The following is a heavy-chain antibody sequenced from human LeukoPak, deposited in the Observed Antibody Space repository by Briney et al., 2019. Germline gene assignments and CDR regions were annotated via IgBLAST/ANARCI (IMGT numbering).Heavy chain of an antibody. V-gene: IGHV3-66*02. CDR2: IYSGGST. J-gene: IGHJ3*02. CDR1: GFIVSNYY. Sequence: GGSLRLSRAASGFIVSNYYMNWVRQAPGKGLEWVSVIYSGGSTYYADCVKSRFTISRDNSKKTLLLQLNSLRTEDTAVYYYARYADYGDYHDAFDIWGQGTMVTVSS. CDR3: ARYADYGDYHDAFDI. D-gene: IGHD4-17*01.